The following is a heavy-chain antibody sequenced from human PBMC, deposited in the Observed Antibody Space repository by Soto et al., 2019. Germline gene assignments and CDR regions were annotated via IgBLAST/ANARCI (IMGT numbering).Heavy chain of an antibody. V-gene: IGHV3-23*01. J-gene: IGHJ4*02. D-gene: IGHD1-26*01. CDR1: GITFGSRA. CDR3: AKDRRSGTSTEIDY. CDR2: ITDSGGDA. Sequence: EVQLLESGGDLIQPGGSLRLSCVASGITFGSRAMSWVRQAPGEGLEWVSTITDSGGDAKYADSVRGRFAISRDNSKNTLFLQMNSLRAEDTAVYYCAKDRRSGTSTEIDYWGQGSLVTVAS.